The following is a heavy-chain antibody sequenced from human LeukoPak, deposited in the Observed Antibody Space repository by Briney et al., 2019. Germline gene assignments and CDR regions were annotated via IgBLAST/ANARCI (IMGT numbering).Heavy chain of an antibody. CDR1: GGSISSRSYY. CDR2: IFYSGSA. J-gene: IGHJ4*02. D-gene: IGHD2-15*01. V-gene: IGHV4-39*01. CDR3: ARHAGLELYCSGGSCYLDY. Sequence: PSETLSLTCTVSGGSISSRSYYWGWIRQPPGKGLEWIGNIFYSGSAYYSPSLKSRVTISVDTSKNQFSLKLSSVTAADTAVYYCARHAGLELYCSGGSCYLDYWGQGTLVTVSS.